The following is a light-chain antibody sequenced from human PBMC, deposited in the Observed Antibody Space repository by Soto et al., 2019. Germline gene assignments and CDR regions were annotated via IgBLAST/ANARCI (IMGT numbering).Light chain of an antibody. J-gene: IGKJ4*01. CDR2: FVS. CDR1: QDINKY. V-gene: IGKV1-9*01. Sequence: DIQLTQSPSFLSASVGGRVTITCRASQDINKYLAWYQQKPGEAPKLLIYFVSTLQSGVPSSFSGSGSGTEFTLTISSLQPEDFATYYCQQLNSYPLTFGGGTKVDIK. CDR3: QQLNSYPLT.